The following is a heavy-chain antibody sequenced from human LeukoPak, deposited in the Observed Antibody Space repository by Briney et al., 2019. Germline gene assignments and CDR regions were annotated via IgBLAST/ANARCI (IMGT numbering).Heavy chain of an antibody. J-gene: IGHJ4*02. CDR1: GGSISSYY. CDR2: VYYSGST. D-gene: IGHD5-18*01. Sequence: SETLSLTCTVSGGSISSYYWSWIRQPPGKGLEWIGCVYYSGSTNYNPSLKSRVTISVDTSKNQFSLKLNSVTAADTAVYYCARGAHIYEVDDTFDYWGQGTLVTVSS. CDR3: ARGAHIYEVDDTFDY. V-gene: IGHV4-59*01.